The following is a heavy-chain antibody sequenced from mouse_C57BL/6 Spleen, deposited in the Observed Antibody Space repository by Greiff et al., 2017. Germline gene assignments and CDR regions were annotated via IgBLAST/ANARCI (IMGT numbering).Heavy chain of an antibody. CDR3: ARRDYDYDGFAY. CDR1: GYTFTNYW. V-gene: IGHV1-63*01. Sequence: QVQLQQSGAELVRPGTSVKMSCKASGYTFTNYWIGWAKQRPGHGLEWIGDIYPGGGYTNYNEKFKGKATLTADKSSSTAYMQFSSLTSEDSAVYYCARRDYDYDGFAYWGQGTLVTVSA. D-gene: IGHD2-4*01. CDR2: IYPGGGYT. J-gene: IGHJ3*01.